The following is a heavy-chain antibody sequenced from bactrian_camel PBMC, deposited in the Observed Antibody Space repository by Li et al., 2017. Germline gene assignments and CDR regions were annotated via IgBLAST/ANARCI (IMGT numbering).Heavy chain of an antibody. V-gene: IGHV3S1*01. CDR1: GYTYNGNC. Sequence: QVQLVESGGGSVQAGGSLSLSCAASGYTYNGNCMAWFRQAPGKEREGVARIATGSGNTYYADSVKGRFTITRDNAKNTLYLQMNSLKSEDTGLYYCVTAYPGLWLGPHLPYGYWGQGTQVTVS. CDR2: IATGSGNT. CDR3: VTAYPGLWLGPHLPYGY. D-gene: IGHD5*01. J-gene: IGHJ6*01.